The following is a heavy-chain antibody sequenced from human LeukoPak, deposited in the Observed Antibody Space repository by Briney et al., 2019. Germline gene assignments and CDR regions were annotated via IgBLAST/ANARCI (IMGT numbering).Heavy chain of an antibody. CDR2: IYYSGST. V-gene: IGHV4-59*01. CDR1: GTSITRTY. D-gene: IGHD6-19*01. CDR3: ARGNSSGWLPYFDY. Sequence: SETLSLTCTVSGTSITRTYWSWIRQPPGKGLEWIGYIYYSGSTNYNPSLKSRVTISVDTSKNQFSLKLSSVTAADTAVYYCARGNSSGWLPYFDYWGQGTLVTVSS. J-gene: IGHJ4*02.